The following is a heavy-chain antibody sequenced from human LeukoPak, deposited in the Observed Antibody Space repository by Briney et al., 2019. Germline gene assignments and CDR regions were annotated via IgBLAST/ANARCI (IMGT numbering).Heavy chain of an antibody. CDR1: GGSISSGNYY. CDR3: ARGSLGMDV. CDR2: ISNSGST. J-gene: IGHJ6*02. Sequence: SQTLSLTCTVSGGSISSGNYYWSWIRQPAGEGLEWKGRISNSGSTNYNPSLKSRVTISLDMSKDQFSLELTSVTAADTAVYYCARGSLGMDVWGQGTTVTVSS. V-gene: IGHV4-61*02.